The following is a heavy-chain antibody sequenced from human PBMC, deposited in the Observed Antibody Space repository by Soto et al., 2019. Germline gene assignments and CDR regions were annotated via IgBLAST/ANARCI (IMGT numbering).Heavy chain of an antibody. CDR1: GFMFSSFA. D-gene: IGHD2-2*01. J-gene: IGHJ6*02. CDR3: AKDSKSVSVSAARVYGMDV. CDR2: TRSNGEHT. V-gene: IGHV3-23*01. Sequence: EVQILESGGGMVQPGGSLRLSCAGSGFMFSSFAMTWVRQAPGKGLEWVSTTRSNGEHTYYADSVKGRFTVSRDNSKNTLFLEMSIVRAEDSAIYYCAKDSKSVSVSAARVYGMDVWGQGTTGTVSS.